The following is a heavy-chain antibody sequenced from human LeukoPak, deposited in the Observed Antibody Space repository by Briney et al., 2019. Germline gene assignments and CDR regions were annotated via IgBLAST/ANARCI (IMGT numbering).Heavy chain of an antibody. CDR3: ARGFKSDSRGVDTAMA. D-gene: IGHD5-18*01. V-gene: IGHV3-53*01. Sequence: GGSLRLSCAASGFTVSSNYMSWVRQAPGKGLEWVSVIYSGGSTYYADSVKGRFTISRDNSKNTLYLQMNSLRAEDTAVYYCARGFKSDSRGVDTAMAWGQGTLGTGSS. J-gene: IGHJ5*02. CDR1: GFTVSSNY. CDR2: IYSGGST.